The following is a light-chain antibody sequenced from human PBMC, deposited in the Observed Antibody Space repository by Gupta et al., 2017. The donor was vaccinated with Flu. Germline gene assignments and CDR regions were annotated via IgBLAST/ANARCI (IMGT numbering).Light chain of an antibody. V-gene: IGLV2-14*03. CDR1: NNDIGAYKF. Sequence: SIAISCTGTNNDIGAYKFVSWYQQHSGKLPKLIMYEISGRPSGVSDRFSGSKSGNTASLTISGLQADDEALYYCASFTSSSTLLFGGGTKLTVL. CDR3: ASFTSSSTLL. J-gene: IGLJ2*01. CDR2: EIS.